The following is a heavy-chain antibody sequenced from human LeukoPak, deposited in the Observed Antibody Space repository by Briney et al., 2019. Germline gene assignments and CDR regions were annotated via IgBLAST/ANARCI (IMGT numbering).Heavy chain of an antibody. CDR1: GGSISSYY. CDR3: ARGGGSYYFWVSPYYFDY. D-gene: IGHD1-26*01. Sequence: SETLSLTCTVSGGSISSYYWSWIRQPAGKGLEWIGRIYTSGSTNYNPSLKSRVTISVDTSKNQFSLKLSSVTAADTAVYYCARGGGSYYFWVSPYYFDYWGQGTLVTVSS. J-gene: IGHJ4*02. V-gene: IGHV4-4*07. CDR2: IYTSGST.